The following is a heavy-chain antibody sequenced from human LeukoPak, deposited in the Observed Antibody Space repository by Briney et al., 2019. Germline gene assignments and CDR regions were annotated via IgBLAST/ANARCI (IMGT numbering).Heavy chain of an antibody. CDR3: AKQFWRTQRYNWFDP. Sequence: GGSLRLSCAASGFTFSTYAMSWVRQAPGKGLEWVSAISGSGGSTYYADSVKGRFTISRDNSKNTLYLQMNSLRAEDTAVYYCAKQFWRTQRYNWFDPWGQGTLVTVSS. D-gene: IGHD3-3*01. CDR2: ISGSGGST. J-gene: IGHJ5*02. CDR1: GFTFSTYA. V-gene: IGHV3-23*01.